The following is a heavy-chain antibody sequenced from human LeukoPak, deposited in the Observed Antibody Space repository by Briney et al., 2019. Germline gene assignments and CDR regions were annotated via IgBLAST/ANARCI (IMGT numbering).Heavy chain of an antibody. CDR3: ARCLMVRNPNWFDP. J-gene: IGHJ5*02. CDR1: GGSISSGGHY. CDR2: IYYSGST. V-gene: IGHV4-31*03. Sequence: SQTLSLTCTVSGGSISSGGHYWSWIRQHPGKGLEWIGYIYYSGSTYYNPSLKSRVTISVDTSKNQFSLKLSSVTAADTAVYYCARCLMVRNPNWFDPWGQGTLVTVSS. D-gene: IGHD3-10*01.